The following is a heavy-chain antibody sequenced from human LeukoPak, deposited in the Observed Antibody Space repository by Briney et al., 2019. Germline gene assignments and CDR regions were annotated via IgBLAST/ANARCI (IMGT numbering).Heavy chain of an antibody. CDR1: GFTFGDYA. D-gene: IGHD3-9*01. J-gene: IGHJ4*02. CDR2: IRSKAYGGTT. Sequence: GGSLRLSRTASGFTFGDYAMSWVRQAPGKGLEWVGFIRSKAYGGTTEYAASVKGRFTISRDDSKSIAYLQMNSLKTEDTAVYYCTSARYGIYFDYWGQGTLVTVSS. V-gene: IGHV3-49*04. CDR3: TSARYGIYFDY.